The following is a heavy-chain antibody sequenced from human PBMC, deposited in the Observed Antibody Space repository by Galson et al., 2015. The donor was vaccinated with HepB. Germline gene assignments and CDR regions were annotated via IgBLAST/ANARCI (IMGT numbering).Heavy chain of an antibody. J-gene: IGHJ4*02. D-gene: IGHD1-14*01. CDR1: GYTFSRYH. V-gene: IGHV1-46*04. CDR3: VKEQTNHYFDY. CDR2: MPFNEEIT. Sequence: SVKVSCKASGYTFSRYHIHWVRQAPGQGLEWMGIMPFNEEITRYADSVKGRFTVSRDNSKSMLYLQMSSLRFEDTALYYCVKEQTNHYFDYWGQGTLITVSS.